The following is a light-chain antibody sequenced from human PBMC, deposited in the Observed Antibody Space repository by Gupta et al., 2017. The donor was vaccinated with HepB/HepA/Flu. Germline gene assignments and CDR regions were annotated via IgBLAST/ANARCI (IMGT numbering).Light chain of an antibody. V-gene: IGLV1-51*01. J-gene: IGLJ2*01. CDR2: DTN. Sequence: QSVLTQPPSVSAASGQTVSISSSGRDSNIRNNRVAWFQQFPGAAPTLLIRDTNKRPSGIPDRFSGSKSGTSATLDITGLQTGDEASYYCASWDRSLSAVVFGGGTKVTVL. CDR3: ASWDRSLSAVV. CDR1: DSNIRNNR.